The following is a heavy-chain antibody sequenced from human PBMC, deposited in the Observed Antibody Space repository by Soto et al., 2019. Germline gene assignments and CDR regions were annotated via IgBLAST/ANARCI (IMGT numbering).Heavy chain of an antibody. V-gene: IGHV1-18*01. CDR3: ARASTSGNYWHFY. CDR2: ISCYNGDT. Sequence: ASVKVSCKASGYTFTDNGITWVRQAPGQGLEWMGWISCYNGDTKYAQKLQGRVTMTTDTSTSTAFMELRDLRADDTAVYFCARASTSGNYWHFYWGQGTLVNVSS. D-gene: IGHD3-10*01. CDR1: GYTFTDNG. J-gene: IGHJ4*02.